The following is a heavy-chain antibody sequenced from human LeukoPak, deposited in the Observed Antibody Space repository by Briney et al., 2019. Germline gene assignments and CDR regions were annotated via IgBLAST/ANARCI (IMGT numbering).Heavy chain of an antibody. D-gene: IGHD3-10*01. CDR1: GFTFSSFE. CDR2: ITRSGDDI. Sequence: GGSLRLSCAASGFTFSSFEMNWVRKAPGKGLEWISFITRSGDDIFYADSVKGRFTISRDNAKTSLYLQMNSLRAEDTAVYYCARFPIQMVRGITSYYYGMDVWGQGTTVTVSS. J-gene: IGHJ6*02. V-gene: IGHV3-48*03. CDR3: ARFPIQMVRGITSYYYGMDV.